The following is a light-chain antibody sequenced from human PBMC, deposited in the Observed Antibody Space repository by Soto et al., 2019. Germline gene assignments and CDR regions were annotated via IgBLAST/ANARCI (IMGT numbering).Light chain of an antibody. CDR1: QDISNY. CDR3: QQYANLPLT. V-gene: IGKV1-33*01. J-gene: IGKJ4*01. Sequence: DIQMTQSPSSLSASVGDRVTITCQASQDISNYLNWYQQKPGKAPKLLIYDASNLETGVPSRFSGSGSGTDFTCTISSLQPADIATYYCQQYANLPLTFGGGTKVEIK. CDR2: DAS.